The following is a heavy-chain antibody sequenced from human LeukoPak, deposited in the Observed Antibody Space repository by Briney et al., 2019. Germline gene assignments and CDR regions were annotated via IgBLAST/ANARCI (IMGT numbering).Heavy chain of an antibody. J-gene: IGHJ5*02. CDR2: INPNSGGT. Sequence: GASLKVSCKASGYTFTGYYMHWVRQAPGQGLEWMGWINPNSGGTNYAQKFQGRVTMTRDTSISTAYMELSRLRSDDTAVYYCARVPAAIGNWFDPWGQGTLVTVSS. V-gene: IGHV1-2*02. CDR1: GYTFTGYY. CDR3: ARVPAAIGNWFDP. D-gene: IGHD2-2*02.